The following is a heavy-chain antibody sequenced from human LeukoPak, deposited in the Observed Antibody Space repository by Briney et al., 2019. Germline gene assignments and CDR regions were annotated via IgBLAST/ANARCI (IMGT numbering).Heavy chain of an antibody. D-gene: IGHD4-17*01. CDR2: INTDGSST. V-gene: IGHV3-74*01. Sequence: GGSLRLSCAASGFTFSSYWMHWVRQAPGKGLVWVSRINTDGSSTSYADSVKGRFTISRDNAKNTLYLQMNSLRAEDTAVYYCAGGKDDYGDLRVLDAFDIWGQGTMVTVSS. J-gene: IGHJ3*02. CDR3: AGGKDDYGDLRVLDAFDI. CDR1: GFTFSSYW.